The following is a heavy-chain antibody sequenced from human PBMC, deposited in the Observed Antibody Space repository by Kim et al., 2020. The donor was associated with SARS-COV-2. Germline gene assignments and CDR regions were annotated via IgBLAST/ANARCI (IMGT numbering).Heavy chain of an antibody. V-gene: IGHV1-69*01. D-gene: IGHD3-10*01. J-gene: IGHJ3*02. CDR3: ARTITMVRGVPFDI. CDR2: TA. Sequence: TAHSAQKFQGRVTITAAESTSTAYMELSSLRSEDTAVYYCARTITMVRGVPFDIWGQGTMVTVSS.